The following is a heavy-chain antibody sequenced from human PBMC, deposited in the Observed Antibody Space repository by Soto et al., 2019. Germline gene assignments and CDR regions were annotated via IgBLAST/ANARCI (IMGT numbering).Heavy chain of an antibody. J-gene: IGHJ4*02. CDR3: AKPKSAGYSSGWYGPYFDY. D-gene: IGHD6-19*01. CDR2: LSDDGRNK. V-gene: IGHV3-30*18. Sequence: QVQLVEFGGGVVQPGRSRGLSCAAPSFPFISFGLQWDRQAPGKGLGWVAVLSDDGRNKYYAASVKGRFTISRYKSKNPLYLQMNSLRAEYTAVYYCAKPKSAGYSSGWYGPYFDYWGQGTLVTVSS. CDR1: SFPFISFG.